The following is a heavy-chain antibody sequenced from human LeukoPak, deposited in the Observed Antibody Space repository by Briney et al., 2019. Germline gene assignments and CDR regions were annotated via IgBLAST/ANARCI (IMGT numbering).Heavy chain of an antibody. V-gene: IGHV4-59*08. Sequence: SETLSLTCTVSGGSISSYYWSWVRQPPGKGLEWIGYIYYSGTTDYNPSLRSRVTISVDTSKNQFSLKLSSVTAADTAVYYCARGNSGWYSYYFDYWGQGTLVTVSS. J-gene: IGHJ4*02. CDR1: GGSISSYY. CDR3: ARGNSGWYSYYFDY. CDR2: IYYSGTT. D-gene: IGHD6-19*01.